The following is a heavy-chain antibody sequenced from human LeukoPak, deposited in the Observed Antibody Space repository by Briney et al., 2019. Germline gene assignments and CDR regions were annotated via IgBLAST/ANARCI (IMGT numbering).Heavy chain of an antibody. D-gene: IGHD2-15*01. CDR2: IYYGGST. Sequence: SEALSLTCSVSGDSINSNYWSWMRQPPGKGLEWIGYIYYGGSTNYNPSLKSRVSMSVDTSKNQFSLNLSSVTAADTAVYHCARLLAGCPGGRCRAHFDYWGQGTLVTVSS. V-gene: IGHV4-59*01. CDR3: ARLLAGCPGGRCRAHFDY. CDR1: GDSINSNY. J-gene: IGHJ4*02.